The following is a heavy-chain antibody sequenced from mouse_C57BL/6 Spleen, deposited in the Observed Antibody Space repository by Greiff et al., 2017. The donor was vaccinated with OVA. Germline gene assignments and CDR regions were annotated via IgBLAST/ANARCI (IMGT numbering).Heavy chain of an antibody. CDR1: GFSLTSYG. CDR2: IWGVGST. Sequence: VQLQQSGPGLVAPSQSLSITCTVSGFSLTSYGVDWVRQSPGKGLEWLGVIWGVGSTNYNSALKSSLSISKDNSKSQVFLKMNSRQTDDTAMYYCATLRNYAMDYWGQGTSVTVSS. V-gene: IGHV2-6*01. D-gene: IGHD1-2*01. CDR3: ATLRNYAMDY. J-gene: IGHJ4*01.